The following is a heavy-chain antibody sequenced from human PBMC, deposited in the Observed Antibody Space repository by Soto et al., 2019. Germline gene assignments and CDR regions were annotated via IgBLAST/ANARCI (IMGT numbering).Heavy chain of an antibody. J-gene: IGHJ4*02. D-gene: IGHD3-10*01. CDR3: AKKVLQGLWFAYFDY. CDR2: ISYDGRNK. V-gene: IGHV3-30*18. Sequence: QVQLVESGGGVVQPGRSLRLSCAASGFTFSSYGMHWVRQAPGKGLEWVAVISYDGRNKYYADSVKGLFTISRDNSKTRVYLQMNSMRAGDTAVYYCAKKVLQGLWFAYFDYWGQGSLVTVCS. CDR1: GFTFSSYG.